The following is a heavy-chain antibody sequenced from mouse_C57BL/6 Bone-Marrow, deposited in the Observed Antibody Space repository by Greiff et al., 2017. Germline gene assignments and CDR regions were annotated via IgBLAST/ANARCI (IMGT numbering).Heavy chain of an antibody. Sequence: QVQLQQSGAELVKPGASVKISCKVSGYAFSTYWMNWVKQRPGKGLEWIGQIYPGDGDTNYNGKFKGKATLTADKSSSTAYLQLSSLTSEDTAVYYCTTRFGYYGRYYAMDYWGQGTSVTVSS. CDR2: IYPGDGDT. D-gene: IGHD1-1*01. V-gene: IGHV1-80*01. J-gene: IGHJ4*01. CDR1: GYAFSTYW. CDR3: TTRFGYYGRYYAMDY.